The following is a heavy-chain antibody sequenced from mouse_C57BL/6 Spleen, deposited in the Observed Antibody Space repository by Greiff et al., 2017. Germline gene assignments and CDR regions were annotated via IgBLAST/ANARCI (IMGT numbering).Heavy chain of an antibody. V-gene: IGHV1-52*01. Sequence: QVQLQQPGAELVRPGSSVKLSCKASGYTFTSYWMHWVKQRPIQGLEWIGNIDPSDSETHYNQKFKDKATLTVDKSSSTAYMQLSSLTSEDSAVYYCARGATVVQGYFDVWGTGTTVTVSS. CDR1: GYTFTSYW. CDR2: IDPSDSET. D-gene: IGHD1-1*01. J-gene: IGHJ1*03. CDR3: ARGATVVQGYFDV.